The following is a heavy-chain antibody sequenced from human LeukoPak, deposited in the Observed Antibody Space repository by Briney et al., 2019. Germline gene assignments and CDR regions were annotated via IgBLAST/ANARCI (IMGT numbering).Heavy chain of an antibody. CDR1: GYTFTSYA. D-gene: IGHD6-6*01. V-gene: IGHV1-3*01. J-gene: IGHJ4*02. CDR2: INAGNGNT. CDR3: ARDRRQLAAIDY. Sequence: ASVKVSCKASGYTFTSYAMHWVRQAPGQRLEWMGWINAGNGNTKYSQKFQGRVTMTRDTSISTAYMELSRLRSDDTAVYYCARDRRQLAAIDYWGQGTLVTVSS.